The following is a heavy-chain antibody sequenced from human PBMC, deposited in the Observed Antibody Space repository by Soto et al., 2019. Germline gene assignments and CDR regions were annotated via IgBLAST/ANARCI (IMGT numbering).Heavy chain of an antibody. CDR1: SGSISSSNW. J-gene: IGHJ5*02. D-gene: IGHD3-10*01. CDR2: IYHSGST. CDR3: ARGNTMVRGVIGWFDP. V-gene: IGHV4-4*02. Sequence: PSETLSLTCAVSSGSISSSNWWSWVRQPPGKGLEGIGEIYHSGSTNYNPSLKSRVTISVDKSKNQFSLKLSSVTAADTAVYYCARGNTMVRGVIGWFDPWGQGTLVTVSS.